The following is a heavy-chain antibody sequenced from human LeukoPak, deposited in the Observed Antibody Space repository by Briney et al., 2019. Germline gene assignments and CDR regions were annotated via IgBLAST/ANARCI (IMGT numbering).Heavy chain of an antibody. Sequence: GGSLRLSCAASGFTFSTFAMIWVRQPPGKGLEWVSYISSSSSTIYYADSVKGRFTISRDNAKNSLYLQMNSLRAEDTAVYYCARLYSYGPDYWGQGTLVTVSS. D-gene: IGHD5-18*01. V-gene: IGHV3-48*01. CDR2: ISSSSSTI. CDR1: GFTFSTFA. J-gene: IGHJ4*02. CDR3: ARLYSYGPDY.